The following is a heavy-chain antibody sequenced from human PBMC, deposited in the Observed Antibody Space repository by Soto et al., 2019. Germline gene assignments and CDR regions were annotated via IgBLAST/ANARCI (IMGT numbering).Heavy chain of an antibody. CDR3: ARDARGDEAPMDY. V-gene: IGHV1-2*04. J-gene: IGHJ4*02. Sequence: APVNLSCKASGYSNTGYYIHRVRQAPGQGLEWMGWINPNSGGTNYAQKFQGWVTMTRDTSISTAYMELSRLRSDDTAVYYCARDARGDEAPMDYWGQGTLVTLS. CDR2: INPNSGGT. D-gene: IGHD3-10*01. CDR1: GYSNTGYY.